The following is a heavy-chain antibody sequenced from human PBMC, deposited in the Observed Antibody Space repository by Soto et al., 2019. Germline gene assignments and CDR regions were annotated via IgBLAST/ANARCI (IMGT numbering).Heavy chain of an antibody. J-gene: IGHJ4*02. CDR1: GGAFRGYI. CDR2: INHSGSS. D-gene: IGHD1-26*01. V-gene: IGHV4-34*01. Sequence: SGNPSPTRALSGGAFRGYIWTLVLPTPGKGLQWIGQINHSGSSIYNPSLKNRVTISTMSNNKFSLELSSVTAADTAVYYCTRGLFSGSSYSGSWYYFDSWGQGTMVTVSS. CDR3: TRGLFSGSSYSGSWYYFDS.